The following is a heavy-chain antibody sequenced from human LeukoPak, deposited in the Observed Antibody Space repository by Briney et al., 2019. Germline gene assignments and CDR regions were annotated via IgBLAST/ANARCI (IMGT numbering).Heavy chain of an antibody. CDR3: ARWDSMAPMTVGSFDY. D-gene: IGHD2-21*02. CDR2: IGNDGFRK. J-gene: IGHJ4*02. Sequence: PGGSLRLSCATSGFSFPFYSMHWIRQAPGKGLEWVAVIGNDGFRKYYADSVKGRFTISRDNSKSTVYLDINSLRPEDTAVYHCARWDSMAPMTVGSFDYWGLGTLVTVSS. CDR1: GFSFPFYS. V-gene: IGHV3-30*04.